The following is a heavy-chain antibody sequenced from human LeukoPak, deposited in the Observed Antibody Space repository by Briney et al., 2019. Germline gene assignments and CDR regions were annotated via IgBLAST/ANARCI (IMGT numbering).Heavy chain of an antibody. D-gene: IGHD3-9*01. CDR2: IGASGGST. J-gene: IGHJ4*02. CDR1: GFTFSSYA. Sequence: GGCPRLACATSGFTFSSYAMSWARQAPGKGLEWVSGIGASGGSTYYADSVKGRFTISRDNSKNTLYLQMNSLRTEDTAVYYCAKAEGYDIMTGLDYWGQGTLVTVSS. V-gene: IGHV3-23*01. CDR3: AKAEGYDIMTGLDY.